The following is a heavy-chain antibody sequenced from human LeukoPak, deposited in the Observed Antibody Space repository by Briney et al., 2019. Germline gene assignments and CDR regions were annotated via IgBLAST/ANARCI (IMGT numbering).Heavy chain of an antibody. CDR2: INPNSGGT. D-gene: IGHD4-17*01. CDR1: GYTFTGYY. V-gene: IGHV1-2*02. Sequence: ASVKVSCKASGYTFTGYYIHWLRQAPGQGLEWMGWINPNSGGTNYAPKFQGLVTMSSDASITTAYMELSSLRSEDTAVYYCARSFSYGDYGGNWFDPWGQGTLVTVSS. CDR3: ARSFSYGDYGGNWFDP. J-gene: IGHJ5*02.